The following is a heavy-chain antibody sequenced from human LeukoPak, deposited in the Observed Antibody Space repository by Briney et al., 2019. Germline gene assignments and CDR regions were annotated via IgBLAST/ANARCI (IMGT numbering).Heavy chain of an antibody. CDR2: MSYDGNFT. CDR1: GFTFKRYA. V-gene: IGHV3-30*04. CDR3: ARGRSVYGSGSYSDY. D-gene: IGHD3-10*01. Sequence: HPGRSLRLSCAASGFTFKRYAMHWVRQAPGVGLEWVTIMSYDGNFTYYSDSVKGRFTISRDNSNDTLYLQMNSLRADDTAIYYCARGRSVYGSGSYSDYWGQGTLVTVSS. J-gene: IGHJ4*02.